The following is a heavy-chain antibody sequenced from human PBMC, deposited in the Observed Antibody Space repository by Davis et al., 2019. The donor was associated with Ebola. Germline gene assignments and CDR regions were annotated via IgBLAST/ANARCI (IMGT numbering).Heavy chain of an antibody. D-gene: IGHD6-6*01. CDR2: TSSSGSYI. CDR3: ASSSIAARPGYYYGMDV. V-gene: IGHV3-21*01. CDR1: GFTFSSYT. Sequence: GESLKISCAASGFTFSSYTMNWVRQIPGKGLEWVSSTSSSGSYIYYGDSVKGRFTISRDNAKNSLYLQMNSLRAEDTAVYYCASSSIAARPGYYYGMDVWGQGTTVTVSS. J-gene: IGHJ6*02.